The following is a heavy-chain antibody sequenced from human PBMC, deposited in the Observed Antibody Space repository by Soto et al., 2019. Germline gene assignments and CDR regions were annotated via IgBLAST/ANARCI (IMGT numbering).Heavy chain of an antibody. Sequence: GGSLRLSCAASGFTFSTQWMSWVRQAPGKGLEWVANIKGDGSEKYYVESVKGRFTISRDNAKNSLYLQMNSLRAEDTAVYYCAKSLRFWSGYLDAFDIWGQGTMVTVSS. V-gene: IGHV3-7*05. CDR2: IKGDGSEK. J-gene: IGHJ3*02. D-gene: IGHD3-3*01. CDR3: AKSLRFWSGYLDAFDI. CDR1: GFTFSTQW.